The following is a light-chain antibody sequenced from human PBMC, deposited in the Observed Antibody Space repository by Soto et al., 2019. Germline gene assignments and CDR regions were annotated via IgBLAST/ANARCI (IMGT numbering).Light chain of an antibody. J-gene: IGKJ1*01. CDR1: QSVSSSY. V-gene: IGKV3D-20*02. CDR3: QQRSDWPLT. Sequence: EIVLTQSPGTLSLSPGERATLSCRASQSVSSSYLAWYQQKPGQAPRLLIYDASKRATGIPARFSGSGSGTDFTLTISSLEPEDFAVYYCQQRSDWPLTFGQGTKVEF. CDR2: DAS.